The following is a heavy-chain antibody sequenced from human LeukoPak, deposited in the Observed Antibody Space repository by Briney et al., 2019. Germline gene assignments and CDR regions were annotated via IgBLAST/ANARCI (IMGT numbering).Heavy chain of an antibody. CDR3: ARDESTMIVVSSDAFDI. CDR2: IKQDGSEK. CDR1: GFTFSSYW. Sequence: GGSRRLSCAASGFTFSSYWMSWVRQAPGKGLEWVANIKQDGSEKYYVDSVKGRFTISRDNAKNSLYLQMNSLRAEDTAVYYCARDESTMIVVSSDAFDIWGQGTMVTVSS. V-gene: IGHV3-7*01. D-gene: IGHD3-22*01. J-gene: IGHJ3*02.